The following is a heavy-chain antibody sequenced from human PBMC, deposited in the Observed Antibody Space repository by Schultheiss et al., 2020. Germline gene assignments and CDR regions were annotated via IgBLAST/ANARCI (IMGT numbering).Heavy chain of an antibody. D-gene: IGHD1-26*01. CDR2: IHHSGST. Sequence: SETLSLTCTVSGGSISSYYWSWIRQPPGKGLEWIGSIHHSGSTYYKPSLKSRVTISVDTSKDQFSLTVKSVTAADTAVYYCARVAVGATFDYWGQGALVTVSS. CDR3: ARVAVGATFDY. CDR1: GGSISSYY. V-gene: IGHV4-59*08. J-gene: IGHJ4*02.